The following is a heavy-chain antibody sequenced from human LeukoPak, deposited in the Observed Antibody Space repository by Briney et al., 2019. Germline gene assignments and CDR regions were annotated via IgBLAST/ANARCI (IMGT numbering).Heavy chain of an antibody. Sequence: GGALRLSCLASGFTSDEYGMSCGREGPGKGRGCGSHINWNGESTRHADYVKGRFTISRDNAKNSLHTQMHSLSAEDTAFSSCERVVGGNYYGGLDYWGQGALVTVSS. V-gene: IGHV3-20*04. CDR2: INWNGEST. J-gene: IGHJ4*02. CDR3: ERVVGGNYYGGLDY. D-gene: IGHD1-26*01. CDR1: GFTSDEYG.